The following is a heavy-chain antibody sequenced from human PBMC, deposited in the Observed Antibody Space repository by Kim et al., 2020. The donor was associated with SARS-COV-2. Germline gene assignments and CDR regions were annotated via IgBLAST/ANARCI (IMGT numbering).Heavy chain of an antibody. CDR2: INAGNGDT. CDR3: ARGIAVAATIDY. Sequence: ASVKVSCKASGYTFSSYAIHWVRQAPGQRREWMGWINAGNGDTKYSQKFQGRVTITRDTSATTVYMELSSLTSEDTAVYYCARGIAVAATIDYWGQGTLVTVSS. V-gene: IGHV1-3*01. D-gene: IGHD6-13*01. CDR1: GYTFSSYA. J-gene: IGHJ4*02.